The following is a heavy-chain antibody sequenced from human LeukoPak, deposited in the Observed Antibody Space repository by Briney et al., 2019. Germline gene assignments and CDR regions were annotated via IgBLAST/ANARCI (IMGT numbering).Heavy chain of an antibody. CDR1: GGSITSYY. CDR3: ARAGYTSTWTFDY. V-gene: IGHV4-4*07. J-gene: IGHJ4*02. Sequence: PSETLSLTCIVSGGSITSYYWSWIRQPAGKGLEWIGRIYTSGSTNYNPSLKSRVSMSVDTSKNQFSLTLRSVTAADTAIYYCARAGYTSTWTFDYWGQGILVTVSS. D-gene: IGHD6-13*01. CDR2: IYTSGST.